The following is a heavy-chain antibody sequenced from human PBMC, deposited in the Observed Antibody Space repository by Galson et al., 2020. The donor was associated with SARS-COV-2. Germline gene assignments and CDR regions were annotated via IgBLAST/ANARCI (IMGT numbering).Heavy chain of an antibody. CDR3: ARSKHFYDTSAYYSFYWFDP. D-gene: IGHD3-22*01. Sequence: GESLKISCKVSGYNLSPYWIAWVRQMPGKGLEWMGIIYPDDSDTKYSPSFQGQVTISADKSISTAFLQWSSLKASDTAMYYCARSKHFYDTSAYYSFYWFDPWGQGTLVTVSS. J-gene: IGHJ5*02. CDR2: IYPDDSDT. V-gene: IGHV5-51*01. CDR1: GYNLSPYW.